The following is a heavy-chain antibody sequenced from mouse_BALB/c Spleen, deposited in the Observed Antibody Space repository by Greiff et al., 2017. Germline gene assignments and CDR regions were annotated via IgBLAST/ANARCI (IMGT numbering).Heavy chain of an antibody. CDR2: ISDGGSYT. V-gene: IGHV5-4*02. Sequence: EVQLVESGGGLVKPGGSLKLSCAASGFTFSDYYMYWVRQTPEKRLEWVATISDGGSYTYYPDSVKGRFTISRDNAKNNLYLQMSSLKSEDTAMYYCARAEDYDDLDYWGQGTTLTVSS. CDR3: ARAEDYDDLDY. J-gene: IGHJ2*01. D-gene: IGHD2-3*01. CDR1: GFTFSDYY.